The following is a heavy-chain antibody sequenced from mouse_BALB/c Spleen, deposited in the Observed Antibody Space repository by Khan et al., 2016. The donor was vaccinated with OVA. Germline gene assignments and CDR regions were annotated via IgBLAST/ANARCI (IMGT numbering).Heavy chain of an antibody. CDR3: ARGDYGLYYFDY. D-gene: IGHD1-2*01. CDR2: IYPGSGKP. Sequence: QVQLQQSGAELARPGASVKLSCKASGYTFTDYYINWVKQRTGQGLEWIGDIYPGSGKPYYNEKFKGKATPTADKSSSTAYMQLSSLTSEDSAVYFCARGDYGLYYFDYWGQGTTLTVSS. CDR1: GYTFTDYY. J-gene: IGHJ2*01. V-gene: IGHV1-77*01.